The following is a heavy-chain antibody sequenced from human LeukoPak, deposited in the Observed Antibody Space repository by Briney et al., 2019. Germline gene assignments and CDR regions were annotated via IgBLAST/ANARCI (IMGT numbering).Heavy chain of an antibody. D-gene: IGHD5-12*01. Sequence: SETLSLTCAVYGGSFSGYYWSWIRQPPGKGLEWIGEINHSGSTNYNPSLKSRVTISVDTSKNQFSLKLSSVTAADTAVYYCARGKWLRSSFDYWAREPWSPSPQ. CDR3: ARGKWLRSSFDY. J-gene: IGHJ4*02. CDR1: GGSFSGYY. CDR2: INHSGST. V-gene: IGHV4-34*01.